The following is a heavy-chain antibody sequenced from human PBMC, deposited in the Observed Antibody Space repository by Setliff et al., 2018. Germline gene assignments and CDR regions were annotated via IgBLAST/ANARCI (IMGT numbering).Heavy chain of an antibody. D-gene: IGHD3-22*01. J-gene: IGHJ4*02. CDR2: ISSSGSTI. CDR1: GFTFSSYE. Sequence: GGSLRLSCAASGFTFSSYEMNWVRQAPGKGLEWVSYISSSGSTIYYADSVKGRFTISRDNAKNSLYLQMNSLRAEDTAVYYCAKSGYDSSGYLYYLDYWGQGTLVTVSS. V-gene: IGHV3-48*03. CDR3: AKSGYDSSGYLYYLDY.